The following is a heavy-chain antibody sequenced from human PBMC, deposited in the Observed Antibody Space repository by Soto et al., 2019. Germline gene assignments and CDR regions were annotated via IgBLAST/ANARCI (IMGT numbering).Heavy chain of an antibody. CDR3: ADEDHSGRYSLFY. D-gene: IGHD1-26*01. CDR2: ISYYGTNE. CDR1: GFTFSGYG. J-gene: IGHJ4*02. V-gene: IGHV3-30*18. Sequence: LRVSCEASGFTFSGYGMHGVRQAPGKGLEWVAVISYYGTNEYYEDSVKGRFTISRDNSKNTLYLQMNSLRIEDTAVYFCADEDHSGRYSLFYWCQGSQVTAFS.